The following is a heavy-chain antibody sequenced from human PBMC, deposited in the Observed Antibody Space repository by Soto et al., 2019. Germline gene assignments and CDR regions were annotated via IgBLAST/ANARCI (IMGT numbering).Heavy chain of an antibody. CDR1: GYTFTSYD. D-gene: IGHD3-22*01. Sequence: QVQLVQSGAAVRKPGASVKVSCKASGYTFTSYDINWVRQAPGLGLEWMGWLNPDIGTTGYAQKFQGRVTLTRVTSINTAYMELSSLRSEDTAVYSCARGRVYSYRGSYYVDSWFDTWGQGTLVTVSS. V-gene: IGHV1-8*02. CDR2: LNPDIGTT. J-gene: IGHJ5*02. CDR3: ARGRVYSYRGSYYVDSWFDT.